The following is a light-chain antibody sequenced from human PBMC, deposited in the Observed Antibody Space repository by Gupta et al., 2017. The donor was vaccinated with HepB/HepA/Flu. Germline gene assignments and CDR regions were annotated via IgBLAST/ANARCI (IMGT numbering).Light chain of an antibody. J-gene: IGLJ3*02. CDR2: EVP. CDR1: SSDVGLYNY. V-gene: IGLV2-14*03. CDR3: YSYTTRSTHL. Sequence: QSALTQPASVSGSPRQSITISCTGTSSDVGLYNYVSWYQQHPGRAPKVILSEVPNRPSGVSNRFSGSKSGNTASLTISGLQAEDEADYACYSYTTRSTHLFCGGTKVTVL.